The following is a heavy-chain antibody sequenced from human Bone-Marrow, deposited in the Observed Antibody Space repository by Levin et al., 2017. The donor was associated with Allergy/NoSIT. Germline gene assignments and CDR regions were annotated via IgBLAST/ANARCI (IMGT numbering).Heavy chain of an antibody. CDR1: GFTFSSYD. V-gene: IGHV3-13*04. CDR2: IGTAGDT. D-gene: IGHD3-3*01. Sequence: PGGSLRLSCAASGFTFSSYDMHWVRQATGKGLEWVSAIGTAGDTYYPGSVKGRFTISRENAKNSLYLQMNSLRAGDTAVYYCARQNRLTISDAFDIWGQGTMVTVSS. J-gene: IGHJ3*02. CDR3: ARQNRLTISDAFDI.